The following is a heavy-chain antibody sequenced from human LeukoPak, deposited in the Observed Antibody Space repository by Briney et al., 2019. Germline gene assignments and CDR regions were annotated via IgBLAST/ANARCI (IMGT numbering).Heavy chain of an antibody. J-gene: IGHJ6*03. CDR3: ARELRYYYMDV. CDR1: GGSISSGDYY. CDR2: IYYSGST. Sequence: SETLSLTCTVSGGSISSGDYYWSWIRQPPGKGLEWIGYIYYSGSTYYNPSLKSRVTISVDTSKNQFSLKLSSVTASDTAVYYCARELRYYYMDVWGKGTTVTVSS. V-gene: IGHV4-30-4*08.